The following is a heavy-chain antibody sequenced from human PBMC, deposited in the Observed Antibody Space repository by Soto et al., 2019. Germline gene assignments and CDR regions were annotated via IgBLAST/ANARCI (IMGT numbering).Heavy chain of an antibody. D-gene: IGHD2-8*01. CDR1: GYSFTSYW. CDR2: IDPSDSYT. J-gene: IGHJ6*02. Sequence: GESLKISCKGSGYSFTSYWISWVRQMPGKGLEWMGRIDPSDSYTNYGPSFQGHVTISADKSISTAYLQWSSLKASDTAMYYCARLDCTNGVCYTDYYYGMDVWGQGTTVTVSS. CDR3: ARLDCTNGVCYTDYYYGMDV. V-gene: IGHV5-10-1*01.